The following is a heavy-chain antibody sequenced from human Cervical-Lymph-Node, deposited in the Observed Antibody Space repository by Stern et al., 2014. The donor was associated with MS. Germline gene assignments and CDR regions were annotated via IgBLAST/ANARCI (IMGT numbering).Heavy chain of an antibody. CDR2: INAVGSHT. CDR1: GFTFSGDW. Sequence: DVQLVESGGGLVQPGGSLRLSCVASGFTFSGDWMHWVRQAPGKGLVWVARINAVGSHTAYADSVRGRFTISRDNAKNILYLQMNSLGAEDTAVYYCTRKDLGVFDFWGQGTLVTVSS. CDR3: TRKDLGVFDF. D-gene: IGHD3-16*01. V-gene: IGHV3-74*01. J-gene: IGHJ4*02.